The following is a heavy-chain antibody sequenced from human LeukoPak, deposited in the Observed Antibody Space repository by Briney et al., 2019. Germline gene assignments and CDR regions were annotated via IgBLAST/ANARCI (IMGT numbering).Heavy chain of an antibody. CDR3: AKDIDSKPYSEMYYFDY. Sequence: GGSLRLSCAASGFTFSSYGMHWVRQAPGKGLEWVAVISFDGSNKYYADSVKGRFTISRDNSKNTLYLQMNSLRAEDTAVYYCAKDIDSKPYSEMYYFDYWGQGTLVTVSS. CDR1: GFTFSSYG. J-gene: IGHJ4*02. V-gene: IGHV3-30*18. CDR2: ISFDGSNK. D-gene: IGHD1-26*01.